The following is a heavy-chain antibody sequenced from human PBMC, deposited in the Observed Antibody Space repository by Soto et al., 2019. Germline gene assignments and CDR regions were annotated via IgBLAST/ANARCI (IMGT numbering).Heavy chain of an antibody. J-gene: IGHJ6*02. Sequence: QVQLQQWGAGLLKPSETLSLTCAVYGGSFSGYYLSWIRQPPGKGLEWMGEINHSGRTNYNPPLKRRVTISVDTSNNQFSLKLSCVTAADTAVYYCARSSNDYGMDVWGQGTMVTVSS. CDR1: GGSFSGYY. D-gene: IGHD2-15*01. CDR2: INHSGRT. V-gene: IGHV4-34*01. CDR3: ARSSNDYGMDV.